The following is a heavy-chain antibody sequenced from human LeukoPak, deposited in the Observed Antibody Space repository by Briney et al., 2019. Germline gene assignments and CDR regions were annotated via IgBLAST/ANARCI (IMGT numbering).Heavy chain of an antibody. J-gene: IGHJ4*02. CDR1: GFPFSSYS. D-gene: IGHD6-6*01. Sequence: PLGAPGLSFAAPGFPFSSYSMNWVPQAPGKGLEWVSSISSSSSYIYYADSVKGRFTISRDKAKNSLYLQMNSLRAEDTAVYYCARFHSSSSYWGQGTLVTVSS. V-gene: IGHV3-21*01. CDR3: ARFHSSSSY. CDR2: ISSSSSYI.